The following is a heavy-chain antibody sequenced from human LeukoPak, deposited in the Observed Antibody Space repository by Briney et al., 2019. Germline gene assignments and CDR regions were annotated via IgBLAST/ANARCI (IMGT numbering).Heavy chain of an antibody. J-gene: IGHJ4*02. V-gene: IGHV3-15*01. Sequence: GGSLRLSCAASGFTFSNAWMSWVRQAPGRVLEWVGRIKSKTDGGTTDYAAPVKGRFTISRDDSKNTLYLQMNSLKIEDTAVYYCTTDPTGSWEDYWGQGTLVTVSS. CDR3: TTDPTGSWEDY. CDR1: GFTFSNAW. D-gene: IGHD3-9*01. CDR2: IKSKTDGGTT.